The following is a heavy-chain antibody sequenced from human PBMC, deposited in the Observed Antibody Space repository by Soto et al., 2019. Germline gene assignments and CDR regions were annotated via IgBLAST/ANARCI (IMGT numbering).Heavy chain of an antibody. CDR3: ARVPGALEVYYDGMDV. CDR2: INQSGQT. J-gene: IGHJ6*02. CDR1: GGSFSGDY. V-gene: IGHV4-34*01. Sequence: QVQLQQWGAGLLKPAETLSLTCGVYGGSFSGDYWSWIRQAPGKGLEWIGEINQSGQTHYNPSLKSRGTISVDPAENQFSLEVSSMAAADKAVYFCARVPGALEVYYDGMDVWGQGTTVTVSS.